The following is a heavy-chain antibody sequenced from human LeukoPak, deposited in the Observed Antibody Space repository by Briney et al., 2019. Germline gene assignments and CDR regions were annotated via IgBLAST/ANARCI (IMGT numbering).Heavy chain of an antibody. Sequence: QSGGSLRLSCAASGFTFSSYGMAWVRQAPGKGLEWVSAIIGNGANTYYADSVKGRFTISRDNSKNTVYLQMNSLRAEDTAVYYCAKRGMTATKDFDFWGQGTLVTVSS. CDR1: GFTFSSYG. CDR3: AKRGMTATKDFDF. J-gene: IGHJ4*02. CDR2: IIGNGANT. V-gene: IGHV3-23*01. D-gene: IGHD1-7*01.